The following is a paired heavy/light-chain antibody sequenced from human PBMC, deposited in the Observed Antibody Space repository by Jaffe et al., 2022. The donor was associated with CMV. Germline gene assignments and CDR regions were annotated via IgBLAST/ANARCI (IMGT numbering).Light chain of an antibody. CDR3: HQSYANPWT. Sequence: DIHVTQSPSSLPAFVGDRVTITCRASQSISTYLNWYQQKPGKAPTLLIFGASSLQGGVPSRFSGSGSGTDFTLTISSLQPEDFATYYCHQSYANPWTFGQGTRVEIK. CDR2: GAS. CDR1: QSISTY. J-gene: IGKJ1*01. V-gene: IGKV1-39*01.
Heavy chain of an antibody. CDR3: AKYGDGLGSYKYYCDF. CDR2: IFNNGVP. V-gene: IGHV3-23*05. D-gene: IGHD3-10*01. J-gene: IGHJ4*02. CDR1: GFTFNNYA. Sequence: QLLESGGGLVQPGGSLRLSCVASGFTFNNYAMTWVRQAPGKGLEWVASIFNNGVPEYTDSLKGRFTISRDNSKNTLYLQMNSLRAEDTAIYYCAKYGDGLGSYKYYCDFWGQGTLVTVSS.